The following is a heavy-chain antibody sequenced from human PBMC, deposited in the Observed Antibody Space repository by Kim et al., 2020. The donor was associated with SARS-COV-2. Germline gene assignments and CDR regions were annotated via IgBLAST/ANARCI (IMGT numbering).Heavy chain of an antibody. Sequence: GESLKISCNGSGYSFTSYWIGWVRQMPGKGLELIGIIYPGDSDTRYSPSFQGQVTIPANKSISPAYLQWSILKAPDTAMYYCARHSLHPIRITGTFGSYYYGMDVWGRGPTVTVS. V-gene: IGHV5-51*01. J-gene: IGHJ6*02. CDR1: GYSFTSYW. CDR2: IYPGDSDT. CDR3: ARHSLHPIRITGTFGSYYYGMDV. D-gene: IGHD1-7*01.